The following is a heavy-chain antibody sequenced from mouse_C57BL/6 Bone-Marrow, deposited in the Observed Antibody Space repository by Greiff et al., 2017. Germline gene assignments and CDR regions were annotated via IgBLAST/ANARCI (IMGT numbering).Heavy chain of an antibody. V-gene: IGHV14-4*01. D-gene: IGHD1-1*01. Sequence: VQLQQSGAELVRPGASVKLSCTASGFNIKDDYMHWVKQRPEQGLEWIGWIDPENGDTEYASKFQGKATIPADTSSNTAYLQLSSLTSEDTAVYYCTTYYDGSSYGDWYFDVWGTGTTVTVSS. CDR1: GFNIKDDY. J-gene: IGHJ1*03. CDR2: IDPENGDT. CDR3: TTYYDGSSYGDWYFDV.